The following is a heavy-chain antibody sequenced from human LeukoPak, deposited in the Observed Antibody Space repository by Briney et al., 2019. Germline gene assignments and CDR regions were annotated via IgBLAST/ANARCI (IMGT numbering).Heavy chain of an antibody. D-gene: IGHD3-10*01. Sequence: PGGSLRLSCAASGFTFSSYAMNWVRQAPGKGLEWVSAITGSGGRTYYADSVKGRFTISRDNSKNTLYLQMNSLRAEDTAVYYCAKDQYGSGNFDYWGQGTLVTVSS. CDR3: AKDQYGSGNFDY. CDR1: GFTFSSYA. V-gene: IGHV3-23*01. CDR2: ITGSGGRT. J-gene: IGHJ4*02.